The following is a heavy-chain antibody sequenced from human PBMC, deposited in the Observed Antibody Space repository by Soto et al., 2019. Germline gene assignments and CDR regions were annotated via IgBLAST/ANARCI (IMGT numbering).Heavy chain of an antibody. V-gene: IGHV3-48*02. D-gene: IGHD5-12*01. J-gene: IGHJ4*02. CDR3: ARDAYPYSGRRYYFDY. CDR1: GFSFSRYS. CDR2: ISSSSSTI. Sequence: GGSLRLSCAASGFSFSRYSMNWVRQAPGKGLEWVSYISSSSSTIYYADSVKGRFTISRDNAKNSLYLQMNSLRDEDTAVYYCARDAYPYSGRRYYFDYWGQGPLVTVSS.